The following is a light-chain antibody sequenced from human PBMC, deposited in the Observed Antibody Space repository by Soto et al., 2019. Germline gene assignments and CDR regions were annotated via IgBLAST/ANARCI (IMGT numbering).Light chain of an antibody. CDR1: QGISNE. J-gene: IGKJ1*01. V-gene: IGKV1-6*01. Sequence: IQMTQSPSSLSASVGDRVTITCRASQGISNELGWYQQRPGKAPKVLIYGASNLQSGVPSRFSGSASGTDFTLTISSLQPEEFAPYYCLQDYTYPWTFGQGTKVEMK. CDR3: LQDYTYPWT. CDR2: GAS.